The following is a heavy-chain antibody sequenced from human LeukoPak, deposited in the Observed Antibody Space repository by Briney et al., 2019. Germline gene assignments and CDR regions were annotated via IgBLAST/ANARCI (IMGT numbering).Heavy chain of an antibody. CDR3: ATTFRSGGIPFDY. D-gene: IGHD2-15*01. J-gene: IGHJ4*02. Sequence: PGGSPRLSCAASGFTFSSYWMSWVRQAPGKGLEWVANIKQDGSEKYYVDSVKGRFTISRDNAKNSLYLQMNSLRAEDTAVYYCATTFRSGGIPFDYWGQGTLVTVSS. CDR1: GFTFSSYW. V-gene: IGHV3-7*01. CDR2: IKQDGSEK.